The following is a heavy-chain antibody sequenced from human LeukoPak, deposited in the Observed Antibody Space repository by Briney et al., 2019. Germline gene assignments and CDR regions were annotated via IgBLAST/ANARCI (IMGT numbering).Heavy chain of an antibody. D-gene: IGHD6-19*01. CDR1: GFTFHDYT. V-gene: IGHV3-43*01. J-gene: IGHJ1*01. CDR2: ILWDGSAT. CDR3: AKGPYSHGWESEYFQH. Sequence: GGSLRLSCAASGFTFHDYTMHWVRQVPGKGLEWISLILWDGSATYYADSVKGRFTVSRDNTKNSLYLQMNSLSTDDTAFYYCAKGPYSHGWESEYFQHWGQGTLVTVSS.